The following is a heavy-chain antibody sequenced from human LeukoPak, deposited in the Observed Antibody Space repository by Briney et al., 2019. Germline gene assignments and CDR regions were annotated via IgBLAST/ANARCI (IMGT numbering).Heavy chain of an antibody. CDR2: ISSSSSYI. D-gene: IGHD4-23*01. CDR3: AREYGGKSGMGAYDI. V-gene: IGHV3-21*01. Sequence: GGSLRLSCAASGFTFSSYAMHWVRQAPGKGLEWVSSISSSSSYIYYADSVKGRFTISRDNAKNSLYLQMNSLRAEDTAVYYCAREYGGKSGMGAYDIWGQGTMVTVSS. CDR1: GFTFSSYA. J-gene: IGHJ3*02.